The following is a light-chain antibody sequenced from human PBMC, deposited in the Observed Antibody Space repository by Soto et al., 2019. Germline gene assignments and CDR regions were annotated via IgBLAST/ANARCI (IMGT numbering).Light chain of an antibody. V-gene: IGLV1-44*01. Sequence: QSVLTQPPSASGTPGQSVTISCSGSSSNVGRNAVSWYQQVPGMAPKLLVFATDKRPSGVPDRFSGSASGASASLAVSGLQPEDEAHYYCATWDEKLNGPQFGGGTKLTVL. CDR3: ATWDEKLNGPQ. CDR1: SSNVGRNA. J-gene: IGLJ2*01. CDR2: ATD.